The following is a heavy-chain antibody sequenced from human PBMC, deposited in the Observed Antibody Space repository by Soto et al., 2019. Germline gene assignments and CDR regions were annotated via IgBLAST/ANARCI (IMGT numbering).Heavy chain of an antibody. D-gene: IGHD5-18*01. CDR1: GFTFSSYS. J-gene: IGHJ6*02. CDR3: ARDLSGRAMAYYYYYGMDV. CDR2: ISSSSSYI. Sequence: LGGSLRLSCAASGFTFSSYSMNWVRQAPGKGLEWVSSISSSSSYIYYADSVKGRFTISRDNAKNSLYLQMNSLRAEDTAVYYCARDLSGRAMAYYYYYGMDVWGQGTTVTVSS. V-gene: IGHV3-21*01.